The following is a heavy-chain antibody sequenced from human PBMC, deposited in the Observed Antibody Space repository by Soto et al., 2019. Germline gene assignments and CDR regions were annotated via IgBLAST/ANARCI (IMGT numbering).Heavy chain of an antibody. Sequence: PSETLSLTCSVSGDSINSDNYYWGWIRQPPGKGLEWIGSIYYRGNTYYNPSLKTRVTISLDKSKSQFSLKLNSVTAADSAVYFCARLEGLATISYYFDYRGQGTLVTVSS. CDR3: ARLEGLATISYYFDY. J-gene: IGHJ4*02. CDR2: IYYRGNT. V-gene: IGHV4-39*01. CDR1: GDSINSDNYY. D-gene: IGHD3-9*01.